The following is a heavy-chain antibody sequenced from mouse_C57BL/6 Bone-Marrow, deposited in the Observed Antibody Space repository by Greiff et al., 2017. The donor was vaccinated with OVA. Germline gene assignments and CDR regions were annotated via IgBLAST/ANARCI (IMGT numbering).Heavy chain of an antibody. CDR3: ARHGDYYGSRDRYWYFDV. CDR2: FYPGSGSI. V-gene: IGHV1-62-2*01. D-gene: IGHD1-1*01. Sequence: QVQLQQSGAELVKPGASVKLSCKASGYTFTEYTIHWVKQRSGQGLEWIGWFYPGSGSIKYNEKFKDKATLTADKSSSTVYMELRRLTSEDSAVYFCARHGDYYGSRDRYWYFDVWGTGTTVTVSS. J-gene: IGHJ1*03. CDR1: GYTFTEYT.